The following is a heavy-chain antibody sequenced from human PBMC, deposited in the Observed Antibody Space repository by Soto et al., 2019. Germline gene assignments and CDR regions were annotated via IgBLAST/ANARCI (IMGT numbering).Heavy chain of an antibody. CDR3: DTLPADF. CDR2: VYWDDDK. CDR1: GFSLTTGVG. Sequence: ITLEESGPTLVKPTETLTLTCTFSGFSLTTGVGVGWVRQPPGKALEWLALVYWDDDKHYTPSLMSRLTIPKDISKGQVVLTTTNMDPMDTATYYCDTLPADFWGPGTLVTVSS. V-gene: IGHV2-5*02. J-gene: IGHJ4*02. D-gene: IGHD3-10*01.